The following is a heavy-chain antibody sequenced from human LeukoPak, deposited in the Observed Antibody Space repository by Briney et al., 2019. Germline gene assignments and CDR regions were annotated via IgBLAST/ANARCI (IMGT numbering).Heavy chain of an antibody. CDR3: ARDTGGGYSCYDC. CDR2: IKQDGSEK. V-gene: IGHV3-7*01. CDR1: GFTFSNYA. J-gene: IGHJ4*02. D-gene: IGHD5-18*01. Sequence: GGSLRLSCAPSGFTFSNYAMTWIRQAPGKGLEWVANIKQDGSEKYYVDSVKGRFTISRDNAKNSLYLQMNSLRAEDTAVYYCARDTGGGYSCYDCWGQGTLVTVSS.